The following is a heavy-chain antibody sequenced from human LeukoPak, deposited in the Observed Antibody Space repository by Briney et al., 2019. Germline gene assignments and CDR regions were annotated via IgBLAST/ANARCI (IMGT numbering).Heavy chain of an antibody. CDR1: GFTFSDYS. J-gene: IGHJ4*02. D-gene: IGHD1-1*01. Sequence: GGSLRLSCAASGFTFSDYSMNWVRQAPGKGLEWISYVGISSGNTKYADSVKGRFTISGDSARNSLYLQMSSLRVEDTAVYYCARDHNYVFDNWGQGTLVTVSS. CDR3: ARDHNYVFDN. CDR2: VGISSGNT. V-gene: IGHV3-48*04.